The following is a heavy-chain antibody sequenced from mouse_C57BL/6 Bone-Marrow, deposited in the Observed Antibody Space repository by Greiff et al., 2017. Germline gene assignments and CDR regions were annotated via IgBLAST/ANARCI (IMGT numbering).Heavy chain of an antibody. Sequence: QVQLQQPGAELVMPGASVKLSCKASGYTFTSYWMHWVKQRPGQGLEWIGEIDPSDSYTNYNQKFKGKSTLTVAKSSSTAYMQLSSLTSEDSAVYYCARKDWDDYAMDYWGQGTSVTVSS. J-gene: IGHJ4*01. CDR1: GYTFTSYW. D-gene: IGHD4-1*01. CDR2: IDPSDSYT. CDR3: ARKDWDDYAMDY. V-gene: IGHV1-69*01.